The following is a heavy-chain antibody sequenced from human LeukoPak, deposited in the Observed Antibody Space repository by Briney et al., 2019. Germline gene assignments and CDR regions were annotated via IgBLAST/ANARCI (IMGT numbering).Heavy chain of an antibody. V-gene: IGHV4-34*01. CDR2: INHSGST. D-gene: IGHD6-6*01. CDR3: ARLALRGSSYNWFDP. J-gene: IGHJ5*02. Sequence: SETLSLTCAVYGGSFSGYYWSWIRQPPGKGLEWIGEINHSGSTNYNPSLKSRVTISVDTSNNQFSLKLSSVTAADTAVYYCARLALRGSSYNWFDPWGQGTLVTVSS. CDR1: GGSFSGYY.